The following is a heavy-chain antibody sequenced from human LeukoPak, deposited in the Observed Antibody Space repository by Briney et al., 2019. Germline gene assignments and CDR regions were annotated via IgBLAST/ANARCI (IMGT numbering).Heavy chain of an antibody. Sequence: GGSLRLSCAASGFTFSDYYMSWIRQAPGKGLEWVSYISSSGSTIYYADSVKGRFTISRDNAKNSLYLQMNSLRAEDTAVYYCARYFRPTYSRSAYLDYWGQGTLVTVSS. V-gene: IGHV3-11*01. J-gene: IGHJ4*02. CDR3: ARYFRPTYSRSAYLDY. D-gene: IGHD6-6*01. CDR2: ISSSGSTI. CDR1: GFTFSDYY.